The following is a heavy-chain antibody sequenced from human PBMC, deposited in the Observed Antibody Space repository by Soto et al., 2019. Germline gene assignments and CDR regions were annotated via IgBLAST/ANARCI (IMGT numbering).Heavy chain of an antibody. CDR3: ARGNDIVTGYSYYYYYYMDA. CDR1: GYTFTSYG. CDR2: ISAYNGNT. Sequence: QVQLVQSGAEVKQPGASVRVSCKASGYTFTSYGITWVRQAPGQGLEWMGWISAYNGNTNYAQKFQGRVTMTTDTATSTAYLERRSLRSDDTAVYYCARGNDIVTGYSYYYYYYMDAWGKGTTVTVSS. J-gene: IGHJ6*03. D-gene: IGHD3-9*01. V-gene: IGHV1-18*01.